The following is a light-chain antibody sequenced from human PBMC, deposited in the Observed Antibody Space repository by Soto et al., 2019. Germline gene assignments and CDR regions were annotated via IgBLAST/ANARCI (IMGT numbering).Light chain of an antibody. CDR2: DVS. Sequence: QSALTQPASMSGSPGQSITISCTGTSGDVGGYNYVSWYQQHPGKAPKLMIYDVSNRPSGVSNRFSGSKSGNTASLTISGLQAEDEADYYCSSYTTSSTLDVVFGGGTKLTVL. V-gene: IGLV2-14*01. CDR1: SGDVGGYNY. CDR3: SSYTTSSTLDVV. J-gene: IGLJ2*01.